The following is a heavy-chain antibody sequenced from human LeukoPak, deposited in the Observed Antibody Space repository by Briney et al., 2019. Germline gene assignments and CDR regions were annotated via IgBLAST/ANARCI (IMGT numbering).Heavy chain of an antibody. V-gene: IGHV1-18*01. CDR1: GYTFTSYG. CDR3: AREPHSSTAVAGKGYFDY. CDR2: ISAYNGNT. Sequence: GASVKVSCKASGYTFTSYGISWVRQAPGQGLEWMGWISAYNGNTNYAQKLQGRVTMTTDTSTSTAYMELRSLRSDDTAVYYCAREPHSSTAVAGKGYFDYWGQGTLDTASS. J-gene: IGHJ4*02. D-gene: IGHD6-19*01.